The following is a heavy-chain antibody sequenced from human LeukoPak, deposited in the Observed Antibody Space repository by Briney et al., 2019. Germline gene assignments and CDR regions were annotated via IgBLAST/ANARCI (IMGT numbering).Heavy chain of an antibody. Sequence: PGGSLRLSCAASGFTVSSNYMSWVRQAPGKGLEWVSVIYSGGSTYFADPLKGRFTISRDNSKNTLYLQMNSLRPEDTAVYYCAKDWRRIVVVGPITRHGNYMDVWGKGTTVTISS. CDR3: AKDWRRIVVVGPITRHGNYMDV. CDR1: GFTVSSNY. CDR2: IYSGGST. V-gene: IGHV3-66*02. D-gene: IGHD2-15*01. J-gene: IGHJ6*03.